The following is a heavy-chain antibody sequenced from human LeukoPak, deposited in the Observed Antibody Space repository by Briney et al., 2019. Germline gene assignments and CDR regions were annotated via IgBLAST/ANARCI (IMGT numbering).Heavy chain of an antibody. CDR3: ARVHSFDWLLHIVGNFDC. J-gene: IGHJ4*02. CDR1: GYTFTSYG. D-gene: IGHD3-9*01. CDR2: ISAYNGNT. V-gene: IGHV1-18*04. Sequence: ASVKVSCKASGYTFTSYGISWVRQAPGQGLEWMGWISAYNGNTNYAQKLQGRVTMTTDTSTSTAYMEPRSLRSDDTAVYYCARVHSFDWLLHIVGNFDCWGQGTLVTVSS.